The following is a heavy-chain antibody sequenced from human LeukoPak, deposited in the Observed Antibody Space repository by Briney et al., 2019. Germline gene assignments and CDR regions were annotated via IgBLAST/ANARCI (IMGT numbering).Heavy chain of an antibody. CDR2: IYPGDSDT. J-gene: IGHJ4*02. Sequence: GESLKISCKGSGYSFTSYWIAWVRQMPGKGLEWMGIIYPGDSDTRYSPSFQGQVTISADKSISTAYLQWSSLKASDTAMYYCARSHYYDSNGYSPLLGYWGQGTLVTVSS. D-gene: IGHD3-22*01. V-gene: IGHV5-51*01. CDR3: ARSHYYDSNGYSPLLGY. CDR1: GYSFTSYW.